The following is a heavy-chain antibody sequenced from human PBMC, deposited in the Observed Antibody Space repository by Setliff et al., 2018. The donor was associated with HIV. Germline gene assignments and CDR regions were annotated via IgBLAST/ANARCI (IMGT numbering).Heavy chain of an antibody. CDR1: GGSFNDYY. CDR2: IDHSGNI. CDR3: ARGLNYYGSGSYLPLGY. V-gene: IGHV4-34*01. D-gene: IGHD3-10*01. Sequence: SETLSLTCAVYGGSFNDYYWTWIRQPPGKGLEWIGEIDHSGNIKYHASLKRRVTISKDTAKNQISLKLRSVTAADTAVYYCARGLNYYGSGSYLPLGYWGQGTRVTGSS. J-gene: IGHJ4*02.